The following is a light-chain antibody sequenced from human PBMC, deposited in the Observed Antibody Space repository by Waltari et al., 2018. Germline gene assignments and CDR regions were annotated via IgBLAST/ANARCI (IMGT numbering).Light chain of an antibody. V-gene: IGLV1-47*01. CDR2: RNN. Sequence: QSVLTQPPSASGTPGQRVTISCSGSSSNIGSNYVYWYQQLPGTAPKLLIYRNNQGPSGVPARFSGSKSGTSASLAISGLRSEDEADYYCAAWDDSLSGVVFGGGTKLTVL. J-gene: IGLJ2*01. CDR3: AAWDDSLSGVV. CDR1: SSNIGSNY.